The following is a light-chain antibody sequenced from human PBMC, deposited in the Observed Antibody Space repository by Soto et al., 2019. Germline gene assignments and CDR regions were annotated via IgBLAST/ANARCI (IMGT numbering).Light chain of an antibody. CDR2: EVV. CDR3: TSYAGSNTYV. J-gene: IGLJ1*01. CDR1: KTDFGVYDF. Sequence: QSALTQPPSASGSPGQSVTISCTGTKTDFGVYDFVSWYQHHPGKAPRLIIYEVVQRPSGVPDRFACSKSGNKASLTVSGLQAADGADYFCTSYAGSNTYVFGSGTKLTVL. V-gene: IGLV2-8*01.